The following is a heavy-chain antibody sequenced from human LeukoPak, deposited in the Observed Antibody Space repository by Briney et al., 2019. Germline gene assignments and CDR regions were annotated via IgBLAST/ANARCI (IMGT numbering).Heavy chain of an antibody. CDR3: TTDRQMATLFFDYYYYMDV. J-gene: IGHJ6*03. CDR2: IRYDGSNK. D-gene: IGHD5-24*01. V-gene: IGHV3-30*02. Sequence: GGSLRLSCAASGFTFSSYGMHWVRQAPGKGLEWVAFIRYDGSNKYYADSVKGRFTISRDNSKNTLYLQMNSLKTEDTAVYYCTTDRQMATLFFDYYYYMDVWGKGTTVTVSS. CDR1: GFTFSSYG.